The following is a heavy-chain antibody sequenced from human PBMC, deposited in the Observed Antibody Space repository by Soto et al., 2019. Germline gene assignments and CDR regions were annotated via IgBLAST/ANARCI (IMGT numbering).Heavy chain of an antibody. Sequence: EVQLLDSGGGLVQPGGSLRLSCAASGFTFSSYAMSWVRQAPGKGLEWVSSISGSGGGTYYADSVKGRFTISRDNSKNTRSLQMNSLRAEDTAVYYCAKSRGSGSYFNPSDAFDFWGQGTMVTVSS. J-gene: IGHJ3*01. CDR1: GFTFSSYA. CDR2: ISGSGGGT. CDR3: AKSRGSGSYFNPSDAFDF. V-gene: IGHV3-23*01. D-gene: IGHD3-10*01.